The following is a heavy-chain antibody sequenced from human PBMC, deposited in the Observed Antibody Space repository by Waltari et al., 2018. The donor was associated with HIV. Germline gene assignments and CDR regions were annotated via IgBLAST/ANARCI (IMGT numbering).Heavy chain of an antibody. CDR3: AHTGGYGFDWLLPDGISFDP. J-gene: IGHJ5*02. CDR1: GFSLSTSGVG. D-gene: IGHD3-9*01. V-gene: IGHV2-5*01. Sequence: QITLKESGPTLVKPTQTLTLTCTFSGFSLSTSGVGVGWIRQPPGKALEWLALIYWNDDKRYSPSLKSRLTITKYTSKNQVVLTMTNMDPVDTATYYCAHTGGYGFDWLLPDGISFDPWGQGTLVTVSS. CDR2: IYWNDDK.